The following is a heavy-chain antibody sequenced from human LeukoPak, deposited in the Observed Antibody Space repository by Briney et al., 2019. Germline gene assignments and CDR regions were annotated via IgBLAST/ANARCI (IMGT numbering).Heavy chain of an antibody. CDR3: ANEVRPNDY. V-gene: IGHV3-30*18. J-gene: IGHJ4*02. CDR1: GFSFSTYG. CDR2: ISNDGIKK. Sequence: GGSLRLSCVGSGFSFSTYGMHWVRRAPGKGLEWVAVISNDGIKKYYVDSVKGRFTISRDNSKHTLYLQMDSLRTEDTALYFCANEVRPNDYWGRGTLVTVSS. D-gene: IGHD4/OR15-4a*01.